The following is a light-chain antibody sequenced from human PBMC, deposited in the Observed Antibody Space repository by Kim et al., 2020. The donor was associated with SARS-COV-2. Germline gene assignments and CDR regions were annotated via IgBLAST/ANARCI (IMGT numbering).Light chain of an antibody. V-gene: IGKV3-20*01. CDR2: GAS. CDR1: QSVSSGY. J-gene: IGKJ4*01. Sequence: LSTGERATLACRASQSVSSGYLAWYQQKRGQAPRLIIYGASSRARGIPDRFSGSGSGTDFTLTISRLEPEDFAVFYCQQYGSSPLTFGGGTKLEI. CDR3: QQYGSSPLT.